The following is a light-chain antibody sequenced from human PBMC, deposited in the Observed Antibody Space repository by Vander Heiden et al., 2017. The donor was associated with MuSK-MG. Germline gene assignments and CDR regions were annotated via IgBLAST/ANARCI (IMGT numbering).Light chain of an antibody. J-gene: IGKJ1*01. CDR1: QDIRSY. CDR2: VAS. CDR3: RQHNTYPWT. Sequence: DIQMTQSPSSLSASVGDRVTITCRASQDIRSYLGWYQQKPGTAPKRLIFVASTLQGGVPSRFSGSRSGTEFTLTISSLQPEDFATYYCRQHNTYPWTFGQGTKVXIK. V-gene: IGKV1-17*01.